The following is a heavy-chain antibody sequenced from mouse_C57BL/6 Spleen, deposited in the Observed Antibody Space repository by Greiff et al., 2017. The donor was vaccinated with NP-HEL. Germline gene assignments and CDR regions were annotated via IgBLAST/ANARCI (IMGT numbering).Heavy chain of an antibody. CDR2: ISSGSSTI. Sequence: EVKLVESGGGLVKPGGSLKLSCAASGFTFSDYGMHWVRQAPEKGLEWVAYISSGSSTIYYADTVKGRFTISRDNAKNTLFLQMTSLRSEDTAMYYCARTSYDYDLLMDYWGQGTSVTVSS. J-gene: IGHJ4*01. CDR3: ARTSYDYDLLMDY. D-gene: IGHD2-4*01. CDR1: GFTFSDYG. V-gene: IGHV5-17*01.